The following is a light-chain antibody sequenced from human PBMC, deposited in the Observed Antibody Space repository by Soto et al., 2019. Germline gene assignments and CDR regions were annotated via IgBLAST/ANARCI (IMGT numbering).Light chain of an antibody. J-gene: IGLJ1*01. V-gene: IGLV1-40*01. Sequence: QSVLTQPPSVSGAPGQRVTISCTGSSSNIGAGYDVHWYQQLPGTASKLIIYGNSNRPSGVPDRFAGSKSGTSASLAITGLQAEDEADYYCQSYDSSRSVFYVFGTGTKLTVL. CDR3: QSYDSSRSVFYV. CDR1: SSNIGAGYD. CDR2: GNS.